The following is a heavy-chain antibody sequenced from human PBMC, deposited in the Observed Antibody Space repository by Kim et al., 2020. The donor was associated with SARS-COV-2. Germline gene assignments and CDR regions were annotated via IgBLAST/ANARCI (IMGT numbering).Heavy chain of an antibody. V-gene: IGHV4-34*01. D-gene: IGHD3-10*01. CDR3: AREGFYYGSGSPLFYYYYMDV. CDR1: GGSFSGYY. Sequence: SETLSLTCAVYGGSFSGYYWSWIRQPPGKGLEWIGEINHSGSTNYNPSLKSRVTISVDTSKNQFSLKLSSVTAADTAVYYCAREGFYYGSGSPLFYYYYMDVWGKGTTVTVSS. CDR2: INHSGST. J-gene: IGHJ6*03.